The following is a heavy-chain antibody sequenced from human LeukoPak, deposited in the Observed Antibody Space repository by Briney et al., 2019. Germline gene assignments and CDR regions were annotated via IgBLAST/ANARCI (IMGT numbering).Heavy chain of an antibody. CDR3: AKFLFFHVDTAMAIDY. D-gene: IGHD5-18*01. V-gene: IGHV3-23*01. CDR1: GFTFSSSV. CDR2: IHTNGVST. Sequence: PGGSLRLSCAASGFTFSSSVMNWVRQAPGKGLEWVSTIHTNGVSTFYADSVKGRFTISRDNSKNTLYLQMNSLRAEDTAVYYCAKFLFFHVDTAMAIDYWGQGTLVTVSS. J-gene: IGHJ4*02.